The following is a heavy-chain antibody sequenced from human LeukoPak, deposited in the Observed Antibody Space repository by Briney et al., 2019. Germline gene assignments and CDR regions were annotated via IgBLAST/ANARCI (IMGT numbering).Heavy chain of an antibody. V-gene: IGHV3-66*02. Sequence: GGSLRLSCAASGFTFSNNHMSWVRQAPGKGLEWVSLTYTDTSAYYSESVTGRCTISTDNSKNTLNLQMNSLRVEDTAVYYCARESWGPVGPWGQGTLVTASS. CDR2: TYTDTSA. J-gene: IGHJ5*02. CDR3: ARESWGPVGP. D-gene: IGHD3-16*01. CDR1: GFTFSNNH.